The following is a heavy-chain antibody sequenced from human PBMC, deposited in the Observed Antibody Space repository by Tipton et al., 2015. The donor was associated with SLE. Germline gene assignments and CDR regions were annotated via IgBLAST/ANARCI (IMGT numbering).Heavy chain of an antibody. CDR3: ARDMWAIES. CDR1: GFTFDDYA. CDR2: ISWNSGSI. V-gene: IGHV3-9*01. Sequence: SLRLSCAASGFTFDDYAMHWVRQAPGKGLEWVSGISWNSGSIDYADSVKGRFTISRDNAKNSLYLQMNSLRVEDTAIYYCARDMWAIESWGQGTLVTVSS. J-gene: IGHJ4*02. D-gene: IGHD1-26*01.